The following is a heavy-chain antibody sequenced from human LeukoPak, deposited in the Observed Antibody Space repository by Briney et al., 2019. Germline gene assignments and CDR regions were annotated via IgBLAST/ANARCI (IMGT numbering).Heavy chain of an antibody. CDR1: GGSISSYY. D-gene: IGHD1-26*01. J-gene: IGHJ5*02. CDR3: AGTVGATTNWFDP. Sequence: SETLSLTCTASGGSISSYYWSWIRQPPGKGLEWIRYIYYSGSTNYNPSLKSRVTISVDTSKNQFSLKLSSVTAADTAVYYCAGTVGATTNWFDPWGQGTLVTVSS. V-gene: IGHV4-59*08. CDR2: IYYSGST.